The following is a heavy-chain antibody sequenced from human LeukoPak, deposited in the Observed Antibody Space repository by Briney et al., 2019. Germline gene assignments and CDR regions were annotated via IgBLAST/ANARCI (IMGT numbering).Heavy chain of an antibody. V-gene: IGHV4-59*01. CDR1: GFTFSSYW. CDR3: ARSLPVTAAGSNWFDP. D-gene: IGHD6-13*01. Sequence: PGGSLRLSCAASGFTFSSYWMHWIRQPPGKGLEWIGYMYYSGSTNCNPSLKSRVTMSADTSRNHLSLKLSSVTAADTAVYYCARSLPVTAAGSNWFDPWGQGTLVTVSS. J-gene: IGHJ5*02. CDR2: MYYSGST.